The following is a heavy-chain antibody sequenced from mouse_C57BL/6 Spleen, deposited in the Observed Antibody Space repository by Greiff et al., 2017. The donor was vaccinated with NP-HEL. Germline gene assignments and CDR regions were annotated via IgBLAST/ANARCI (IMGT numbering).Heavy chain of an antibody. CDR2: ISSGSSTI. CDR3: ARDTTVVARYFDV. D-gene: IGHD1-1*01. V-gene: IGHV5-17*01. J-gene: IGHJ1*03. Sequence: EVMLVESGGGLVKPGGSLKLSCAASGFTFSDYGMHWVRQAPEKGLEWVAYISSGSSTIYYADTVKGRFPISRDNAKNTLFLQMTSLRSEDTAMYYCARDTTVVARYFDVWGTGTTVTVSS. CDR1: GFTFSDYG.